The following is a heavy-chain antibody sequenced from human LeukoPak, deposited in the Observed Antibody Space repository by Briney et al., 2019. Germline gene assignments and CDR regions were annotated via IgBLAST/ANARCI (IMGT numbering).Heavy chain of an antibody. CDR1: GFTLRSFA. J-gene: IGHJ5*02. CDR2: ISGSGGST. Sequence: GGSLSPSRAASGFTLRSFARSWVPKAPGKGRGGVSAISGSGGSTYYADSVKGRFTISRDNPKNALYLQMNSLRAEDTAVYYCAKARQHRVGTWGQGTLVTVSS. V-gene: IGHV3-23*01. D-gene: IGHD1-14*01. CDR3: AKARQHRVGT.